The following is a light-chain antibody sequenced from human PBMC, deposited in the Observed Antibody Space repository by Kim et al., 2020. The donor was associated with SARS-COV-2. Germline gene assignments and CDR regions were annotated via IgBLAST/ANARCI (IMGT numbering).Light chain of an antibody. CDR1: QSVASNH. J-gene: IGKJ2*01. CDR2: GTS. V-gene: IGKV3-20*01. CDR3: QQYDRSPYT. Sequence: SPAERASLSCRASQSVASNHIAWFQKKPGQAPRLLVDGTSSRANGIPDRFSGSGSGTDFTRTISRLEHEDFAIYYCQQYDRSPYTFGQGTKLEI.